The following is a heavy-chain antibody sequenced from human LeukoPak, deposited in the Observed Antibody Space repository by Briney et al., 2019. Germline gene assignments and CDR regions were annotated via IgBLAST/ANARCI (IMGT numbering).Heavy chain of an antibody. CDR1: GYTLTELS. V-gene: IGHV1-24*01. Sequence: ASVKVSCKVSGYTLTELSMHWVRQAPGKGLEWMGGFDPEDGETIYAQKFQGRATMTEDTSTDTAYMELSSLRSEDTAVYYCATDLPGAPVDYYYGMDVWGQGTTVTVSS. CDR3: ATDLPGAPVDYYYGMDV. CDR2: FDPEDGET. J-gene: IGHJ6*02. D-gene: IGHD1-26*01.